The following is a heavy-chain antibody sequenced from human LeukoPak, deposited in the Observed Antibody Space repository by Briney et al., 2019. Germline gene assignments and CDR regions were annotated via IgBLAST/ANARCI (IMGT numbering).Heavy chain of an antibody. J-gene: IGHJ3*01. V-gene: IGHV4-59*11. D-gene: IGHD3-10*01. CDR1: GGSFTTHY. Sequence: PSETPSLTCTVSGGSFTTHYWSWIRQPPGKGLEWIGYISYIGSTNYNPSLKSRVTISIDTSKNEVSLMLTSVTAADTAVYYCASDSISINAFDAWGQGTMVTVSS. CDR2: ISYIGST. CDR3: ASDSISINAFDA.